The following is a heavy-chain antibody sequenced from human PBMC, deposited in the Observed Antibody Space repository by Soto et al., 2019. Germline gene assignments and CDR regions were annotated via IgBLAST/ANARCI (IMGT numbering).Heavy chain of an antibody. V-gene: IGHV3-21*06. CDR1: GFTFSRYG. Sequence: GGSLRLSCVASGFTFSRYGMNWLRQAPGKGLEWVASISSSTSYVYYADSVKGRFSTSRDNAKNILYLEMYALRTEDTAVYYCARDPSEGRVGNWFESWGQGTRVTVSS. CDR3: ARDPSEGRVGNWFES. J-gene: IGHJ5*01. CDR2: ISSSTSYV. D-gene: IGHD2-2*01.